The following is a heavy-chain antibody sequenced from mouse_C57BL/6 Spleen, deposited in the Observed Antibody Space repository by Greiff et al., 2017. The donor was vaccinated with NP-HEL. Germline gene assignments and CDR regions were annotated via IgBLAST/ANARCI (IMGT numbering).Heavy chain of an antibody. D-gene: IGHD2-4*01. Sequence: VQLQQPGAELVMPGASVKLSCKASGYTFTSYWMHWVKQRPGQGLEWIGEIDPSDSYTNYNQKFKGKSTLTVDKSSSTAYMQLSSLTSEDSAVYYCAKGGDYDGFAYWGQVTLVTVSA. V-gene: IGHV1-69*01. J-gene: IGHJ3*01. CDR2: IDPSDSYT. CDR1: GYTFTSYW. CDR3: AKGGDYDGFAY.